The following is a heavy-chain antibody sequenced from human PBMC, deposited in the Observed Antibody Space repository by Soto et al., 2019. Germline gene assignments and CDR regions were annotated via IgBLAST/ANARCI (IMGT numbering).Heavy chain of an antibody. CDR3: ARDRAVVVPAAIPGWFDP. CDR1: GDSVSSNSAA. J-gene: IGHJ5*02. Sequence: QVQLQQSGPGLVKPSQTLSLTCAISGDSVSSNSAAWNWIRQSPSRGLEWLGRTYYRSKWYNDYAGSVKSRITINPDTSKNQFSLQLNSVTPEDTAVYYCARDRAVVVPAAIPGWFDPWGQGTLVTVSS. V-gene: IGHV6-1*01. D-gene: IGHD2-2*01. CDR2: TYYRSKWYN.